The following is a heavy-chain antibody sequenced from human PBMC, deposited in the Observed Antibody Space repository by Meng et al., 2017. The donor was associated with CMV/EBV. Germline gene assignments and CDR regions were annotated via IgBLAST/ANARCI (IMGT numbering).Heavy chain of an antibody. CDR1: GSSLSSYG. D-gene: IGHD2-21*02. V-gene: IGHV1-18*01. CDR2: FSGYNGQK. CDR3: ATAPILRGGDCSH. Sequence: VQVVPSGAGVDMPGAAVKVCRNAPGSSLSSYGISWVRQAHGQGLELMGWFSGYNGQKTYAPNFQGRLTMPTDTTTSTAYMELRSLRSDDTAVYYCATAPILRGGDCSHWGQGTLVTVSS. J-gene: IGHJ4*02.